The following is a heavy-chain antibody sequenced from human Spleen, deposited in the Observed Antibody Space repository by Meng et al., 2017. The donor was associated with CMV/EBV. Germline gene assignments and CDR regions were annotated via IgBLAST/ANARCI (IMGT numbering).Heavy chain of an antibody. CDR1: GFTFSYYW. J-gene: IGHJ4*02. CDR2: IRYDGRNK. CDR3: AKSPGSGWYNHDY. V-gene: IGHV3-30*02. Sequence: GGSLRLSCAASGFTFSYYWMSWVRQAPGKGLEWVAFIRYDGRNKNYADSVKGRFTISRDNSKNTLYLQMNSLRAEDTAVYYCAKSPGSGWYNHDYWGQGTLVTVSS. D-gene: IGHD6-19*01.